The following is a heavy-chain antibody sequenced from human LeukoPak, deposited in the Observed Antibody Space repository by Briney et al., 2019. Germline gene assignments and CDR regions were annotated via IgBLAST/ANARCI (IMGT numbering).Heavy chain of an antibody. CDR2: IIPILGIA. Sequence: GASVKVSCKASGGTFSSYAIRWVRQAPGQGLEWMGRIIPILGIANYAQKFQGRVTITADKSTSTAYMELSSLRSEDTAVYYCASGSPYRFDYWGQGTLVTVSS. J-gene: IGHJ4*02. D-gene: IGHD1-26*01. CDR1: GGTFSSYA. V-gene: IGHV1-69*04. CDR3: ASGSPYRFDY.